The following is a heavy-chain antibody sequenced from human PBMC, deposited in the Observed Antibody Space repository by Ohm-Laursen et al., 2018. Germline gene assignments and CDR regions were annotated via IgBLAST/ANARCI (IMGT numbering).Heavy chain of an antibody. CDR3: ARDGGGGIDI. V-gene: IGHV3-11*01. J-gene: IGHJ2*01. CDR1: GGSFSGYY. D-gene: IGHD3-16*01. CDR2: ISSSGTTI. Sequence: GTLSLTCAVYGGSFSGYYMTWIRQAPGKGLEWVSHISSSGTTIYYADSVKGRFTISRDNAKNSLYLQMNSLRAEDTAIYYCARDGGGGIDIWGRGTLVTVSS.